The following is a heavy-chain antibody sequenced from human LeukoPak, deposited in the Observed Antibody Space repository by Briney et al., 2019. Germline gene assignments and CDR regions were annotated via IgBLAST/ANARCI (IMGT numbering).Heavy chain of an antibody. CDR2: IYYSGST. J-gene: IGHJ4*02. CDR1: GGSFSGYY. D-gene: IGHD3-9*01. CDR3: ARVDLRYFDWLSTYYFDY. V-gene: IGHV4-59*01. Sequence: SETLSLTCAVYGGSFSGYYWSWIRQPPGKGLEWIGYIYYSGSTNYNPSLKSRVTISVDTSKNQFSLKLSSVTAADTAVHYCARVDLRYFDWLSTYYFDYWGQGTLVTVSS.